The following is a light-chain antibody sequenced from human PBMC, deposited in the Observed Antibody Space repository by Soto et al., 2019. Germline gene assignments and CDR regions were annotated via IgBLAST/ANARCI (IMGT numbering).Light chain of an antibody. J-gene: IGLJ2*01. Sequence: QSALTQPPSASGSPGQSVTISCTGASSDVGSYDRVSWYQQPPGTAPKLMIYEVSNRPSGVPDRFSGSKSGNTASLTISGLQAEDEADYYCSSYISSSTPVLFGGGTKVTVL. CDR3: SSYISSSTPVL. V-gene: IGLV2-18*02. CDR1: SSDVGSYDR. CDR2: EVS.